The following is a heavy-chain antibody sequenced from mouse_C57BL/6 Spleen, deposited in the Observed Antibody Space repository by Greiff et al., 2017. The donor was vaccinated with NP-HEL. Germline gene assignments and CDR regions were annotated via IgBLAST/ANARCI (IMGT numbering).Heavy chain of an antibody. D-gene: IGHD2-1*01. CDR3: ARKSGNYDDFDY. V-gene: IGHV1-82*01. CDR1: GYAFSSSW. J-gene: IGHJ2*01. Sequence: VQLQQSGPELVKPGASVKISCKASGYAFSSSWMNWVKQRPGRGLEWIGRIYPGDGDTNYNGKFKGKATLTADKSSSTAYMQLSSLTSEDSAVYFCARKSGNYDDFDYWGQGTTLTVSS. CDR2: IYPGDGDT.